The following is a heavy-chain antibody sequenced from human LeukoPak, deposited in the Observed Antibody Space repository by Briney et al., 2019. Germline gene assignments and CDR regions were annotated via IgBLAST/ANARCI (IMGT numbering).Heavy chain of an antibody. CDR1: GGTFSSYA. Sequence: SVKVSCKASGGTFSSYAISWVRQAPGQGLEWMGGIIPVFGTANYAQKFQGRVTITADKSTSTAYMELSSLRSDDTAVYYCARDSASIAALGVGDYWGQGTLVTVSS. CDR3: ARDSASIAALGVGDY. CDR2: IIPVFGTA. V-gene: IGHV1-69*06. J-gene: IGHJ4*02. D-gene: IGHD6-6*01.